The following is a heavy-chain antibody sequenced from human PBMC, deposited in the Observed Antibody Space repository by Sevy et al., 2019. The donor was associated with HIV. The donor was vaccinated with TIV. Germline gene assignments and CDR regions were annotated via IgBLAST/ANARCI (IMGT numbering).Heavy chain of an antibody. Sequence: GGSLRLSCAVSGFPFRSYWMSWVRQAPGKGLEWVAHIKVDGSEKYHVDSVKGRFTISRDNAKNSLFLQMNSLRVEDTAVYYCARDCSSTSCLWGLDVWGQWTAVTVSS. CDR1: GFPFRSYW. V-gene: IGHV3-7*03. J-gene: IGHJ6*02. CDR3: ARDCSSTSCLWGLDV. CDR2: IKVDGSEK. D-gene: IGHD2-2*01.